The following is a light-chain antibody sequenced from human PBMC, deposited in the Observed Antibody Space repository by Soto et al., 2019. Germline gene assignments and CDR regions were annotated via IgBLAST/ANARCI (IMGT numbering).Light chain of an antibody. CDR3: GAWDNSLSVVV. CDR1: SSNIGRNY. V-gene: IGLV1-51*01. CDR2: DND. Sequence: QAVVTQPPSVSAAPGQTVTISCSGSSSNIGRNYVSWYQHLPGTAPKLLIYDNDKRPSGIPDRFSGSKSGTSATLGITGLQTGDEADYYCGAWDNSLSVVVFGGGTKLTVL. J-gene: IGLJ2*01.